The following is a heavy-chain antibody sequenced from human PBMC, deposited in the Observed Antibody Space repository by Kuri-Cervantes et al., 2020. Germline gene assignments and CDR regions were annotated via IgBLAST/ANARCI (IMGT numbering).Heavy chain of an antibody. V-gene: IGHV3-11*06. D-gene: IGHD3-10*01. CDR1: GFTFSDYY. J-gene: IGHJ4*02. CDR2: ISSSSSYI. CDR3: ASIGGDFDC. Sequence: GESLKISCAASGFTFSDYYMSWIRQAPGKGLEWVSYISSSSSYIYYADSVKGRFTISRDNAKNSLYLQMNSLRAEDTAVYYCASIGGDFDCWGQGTLVTVSS.